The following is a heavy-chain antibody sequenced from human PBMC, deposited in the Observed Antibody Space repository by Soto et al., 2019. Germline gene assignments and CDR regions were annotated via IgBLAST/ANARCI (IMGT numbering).Heavy chain of an antibody. V-gene: IGHV3-30-3*01. Sequence: QVQLVESGGGVVQPGRSLRLSCAASASTFSTYVIHWVRQAPGKGLEWVAGISVDGNSEHYAGSVKGRFTISRDNSRRTVYVKMDTLRPEDTAVYYCATERHSSGHAGNFQYWGQGTLVTVSS. CDR3: ATERHSSGHAGNFQY. CDR2: ISVDGNSE. J-gene: IGHJ1*01. D-gene: IGHD3-22*01. CDR1: ASTFSTYV.